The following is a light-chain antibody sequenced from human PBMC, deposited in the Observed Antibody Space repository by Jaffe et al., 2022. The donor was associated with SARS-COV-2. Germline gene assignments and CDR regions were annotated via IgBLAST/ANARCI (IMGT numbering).Light chain of an antibody. CDR3: VLYMGSGLWL. Sequence: QTVVTQEPSFSVSPGGTVTLTCGLSSGSVSNNNLPSWYQQTPGRAPRTLIYNTNTRSSGVPDRFSGSILGNKVALTITGAQADDESDYYCVLYMGSGLWLFGGGTKLTVL. CDR1: SGSVSNNNL. CDR2: NTN. J-gene: IGLJ3*02. V-gene: IGLV8-61*01.